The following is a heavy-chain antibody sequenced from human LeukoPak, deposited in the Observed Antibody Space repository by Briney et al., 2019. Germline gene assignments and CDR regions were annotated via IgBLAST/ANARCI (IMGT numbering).Heavy chain of an antibody. CDR1: GFTFSSYS. CDR3: ARGHRADGYSYGPYYFDY. Sequence: PGGSLRLSCAASGFTFSSYSMNWVRQAPGKGLEWVSVINSGGSTYHADSVKGRFTISRDNSKNTLYLQMNSLRAEDTAVYYCARGHRADGYSYGPYYFDYWGQGTLVTVSS. J-gene: IGHJ4*02. V-gene: IGHV3-53*01. D-gene: IGHD5-24*01. CDR2: INSGGST.